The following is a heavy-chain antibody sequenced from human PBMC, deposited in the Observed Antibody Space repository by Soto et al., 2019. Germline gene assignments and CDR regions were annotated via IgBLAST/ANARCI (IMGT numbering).Heavy chain of an antibody. CDR3: ARELKETASYYYYGLDV. Sequence: SVKVSCKASGGSFSSYGITWVRQAPGQGLEWMGGIIPIIGTTKYAQKFQGRVTITADESTSTAYMELSSLRSEDTAVYYCARELKETASYYYYGLDVWGQGTTVTVSS. CDR1: GGSFSSYG. J-gene: IGHJ6*02. CDR2: IIPIIGTT. V-gene: IGHV1-69*13.